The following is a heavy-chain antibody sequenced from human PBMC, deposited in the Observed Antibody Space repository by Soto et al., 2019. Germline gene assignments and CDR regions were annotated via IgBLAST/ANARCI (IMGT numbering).Heavy chain of an antibody. V-gene: IGHV5-51*01. CDR1: GYSFTSYW. D-gene: IGHD5-12*01. Sequence: PGESLKISCKASGYSFTSYWIGWVRQMPGKGLEWMGIIYPGDSDTRYRPSLLGQVTISADKSISTAYLQWSSLKASGTAIYYCARAIEMATIGWFDPWGQGTLVTVSS. J-gene: IGHJ5*02. CDR3: ARAIEMATIGWFDP. CDR2: IYPGDSDT.